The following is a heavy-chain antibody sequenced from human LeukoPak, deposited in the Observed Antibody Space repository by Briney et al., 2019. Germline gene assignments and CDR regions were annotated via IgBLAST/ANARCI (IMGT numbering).Heavy chain of an antibody. CDR2: IIPIFDTG. Sequence: GASVKVACKASGYTFSSYAISWVRQAPGQGLEWMGGIIPIFDTGNYAQKFQGRLTITADESTSTAYMELSSLRAEDTAVYYCARDPRYCSGGSCYSHDYWGQGTLVTVSS. V-gene: IGHV1-69*13. D-gene: IGHD2-15*01. CDR3: ARDPRYCSGGSCYSHDY. CDR1: GYTFSSYA. J-gene: IGHJ4*02.